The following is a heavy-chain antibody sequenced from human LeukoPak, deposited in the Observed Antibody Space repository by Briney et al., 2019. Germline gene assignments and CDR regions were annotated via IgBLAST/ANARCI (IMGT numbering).Heavy chain of an antibody. D-gene: IGHD2-2*01. Sequence: ASVKVSCKASGYTFTGYYIHWVRQAPGQGLEWMGWINPNSGGTNYAQKFQGRVTMTRDTSISTAYMELSRLRSDDTAVYYCARLVDIVVVPAERDDAFDIWGQGTMVTVSS. CDR1: GYTFTGYY. CDR3: ARLVDIVVVPAERDDAFDI. J-gene: IGHJ3*02. CDR2: INPNSGGT. V-gene: IGHV1-2*02.